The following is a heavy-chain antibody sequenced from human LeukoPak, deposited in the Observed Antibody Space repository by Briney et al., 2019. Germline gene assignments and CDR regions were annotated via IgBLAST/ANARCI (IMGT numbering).Heavy chain of an antibody. CDR1: GFSFRSYS. V-gene: IGHV3-33*01. Sequence: GWSLRLSCTASGFSFRSYSMHWLRQAPGKGLEWVAVIWYNGSNKLYANSVKGRFTISRDNSKNTLYLQMDNLRVDDTAVYYCAREVAVWGQGTLVTVSS. CDR2: IWYNGSNK. D-gene: IGHD5-12*01. J-gene: IGHJ4*02. CDR3: AREVAV.